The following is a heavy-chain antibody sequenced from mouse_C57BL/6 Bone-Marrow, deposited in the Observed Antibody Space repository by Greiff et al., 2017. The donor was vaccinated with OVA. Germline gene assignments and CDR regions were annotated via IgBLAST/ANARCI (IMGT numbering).Heavy chain of an antibody. Sequence: VKVVESGPGLVAPSQSLSITCTVSGFSLTSYGVHWVRQPPGKGLEWLVVIWSDGSTTYNSALKSRLSISKDNSKSQVFLKMNSLQTDDTAMYYCARHYGYPYYYAMDYWGQGTSVTVSS. J-gene: IGHJ4*01. V-gene: IGHV2-6-1*01. D-gene: IGHD2-2*01. CDR1: GFSLTSYG. CDR2: IWSDGST. CDR3: ARHYGYPYYYAMDY.